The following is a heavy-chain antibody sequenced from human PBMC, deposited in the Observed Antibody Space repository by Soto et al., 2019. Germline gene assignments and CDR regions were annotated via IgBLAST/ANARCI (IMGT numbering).Heavy chain of an antibody. CDR1: GFTFSSYA. V-gene: IGHV3-23*01. CDR2: ISGSGGST. CDR3: AKEAPYNWNYPPYMDV. D-gene: IGHD1-7*01. J-gene: IGHJ6*03. Sequence: PGGSLILSCAASGFTFSSYAMSWVRQAPGKGLEWVSAISGSGGSTYYADSVKGRFTISRDNSKNTLYLQMNSLRAEDTAVYYCAKEAPYNWNYPPYMDVWGKGTTVTVSS.